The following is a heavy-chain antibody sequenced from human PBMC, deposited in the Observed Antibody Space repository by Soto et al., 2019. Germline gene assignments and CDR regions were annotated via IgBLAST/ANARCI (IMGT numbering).Heavy chain of an antibody. Sequence: GGSLRLSCTGSGFTLGDYGMNWLRQAPGKGLEWVGFIRSNANGGTTEYAASVKGRFTISRDDSKSIAYLQMNSLKTEDTAVYYCAKDLERVVMSLDYWGQGTLVTVSS. CDR1: GFTLGDYG. V-gene: IGHV3-49*03. J-gene: IGHJ4*02. CDR3: AKDLERVVMSLDY. D-gene: IGHD3-3*01. CDR2: IRSNANGGTT.